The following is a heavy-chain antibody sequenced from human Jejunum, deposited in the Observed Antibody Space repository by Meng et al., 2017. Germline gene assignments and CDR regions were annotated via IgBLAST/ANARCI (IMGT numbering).Heavy chain of an antibody. CDR3: ARVDSSASFDY. CDR2: IYHRGNI. CDR1: GASNSSSNW. Sequence: QVQLQESGPGLVKPSGTLSLTCAVSGASNSSSNWWSWGRQSPGKGLEWIGEIYHRGNINYNPSLKSRVTISVDKSKNQFSLKLNSVTAADTAVYYCARVDSSASFDYWGQGTLVTVSS. J-gene: IGHJ4*02. V-gene: IGHV4-4*02. D-gene: IGHD6-6*01.